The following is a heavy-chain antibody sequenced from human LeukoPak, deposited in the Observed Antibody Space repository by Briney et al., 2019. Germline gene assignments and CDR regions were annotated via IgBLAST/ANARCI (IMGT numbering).Heavy chain of an antibody. D-gene: IGHD5/OR15-5a*01. CDR1: GYTFTSYY. CDR3: ARAVSYYYYYYMDV. CDR2: MNPNSGNT. Sequence: ASVKVSCKASGYTFTSYYMHWVRQATGQGLEWMGWMNPNSGNTGYAQKFQGRVTMTRNTSISTAYMELSSLRSEDTAVYYCARAVSYYYYYYMDVWGKGTTVTISS. V-gene: IGHV1-8*02. J-gene: IGHJ6*03.